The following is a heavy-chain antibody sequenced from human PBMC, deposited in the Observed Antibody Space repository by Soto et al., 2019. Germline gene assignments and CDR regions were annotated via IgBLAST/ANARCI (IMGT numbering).Heavy chain of an antibody. Sequence: SETLSLTCTVSGGSISSYYWSWIRQPPGKGLEWIGYIYYSGSTNYNPSLKSRVTISVDTSKNQFSLKLSSVTAADTAVYYCARDRSIALAGAYNWFDTWGQGTLVTVSS. CDR1: GGSISSYY. CDR2: IYYSGST. D-gene: IGHD6-19*01. CDR3: ARDRSIALAGAYNWFDT. J-gene: IGHJ5*02. V-gene: IGHV4-59*01.